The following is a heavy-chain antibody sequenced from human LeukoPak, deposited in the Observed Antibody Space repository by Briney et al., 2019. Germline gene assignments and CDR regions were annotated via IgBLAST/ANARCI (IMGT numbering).Heavy chain of an antibody. CDR2: VYYSGST. CDR3: ARDRGSYYDSSGYRRPYFDY. CDR1: GGSINTYY. J-gene: IGHJ4*02. D-gene: IGHD3-22*01. Sequence: PETLSLTCTVSGGSINTYYWSWIRQPPGKGLEWIGYVYYSGSTNYNPSLKSRVTISLDTSNNQFSLKLSSVTAADTAVYYCARDRGSYYDSSGYRRPYFDYWGQGILVSVSS. V-gene: IGHV4-59*01.